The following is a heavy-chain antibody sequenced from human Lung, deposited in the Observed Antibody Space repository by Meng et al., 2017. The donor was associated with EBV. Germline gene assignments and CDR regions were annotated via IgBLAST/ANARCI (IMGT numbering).Heavy chain of an antibody. Sequence: LHQWGAGLVNPSEALSPTGAVYGGSFSGYYWSWIRQPPGKGLEWIGEINHSGSTNYNPSLKSRVTISVDTSKNQFSLKLSSVTAADTAVYYCARGRIKWLPLIWGQGTLVTVSS. V-gene: IGHV4-34*01. J-gene: IGHJ4*02. D-gene: IGHD5-12*01. CDR2: INHSGST. CDR1: GGSFSGYY. CDR3: ARGRIKWLPLI.